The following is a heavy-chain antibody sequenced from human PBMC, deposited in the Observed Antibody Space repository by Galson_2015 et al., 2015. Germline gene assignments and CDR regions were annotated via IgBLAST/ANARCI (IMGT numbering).Heavy chain of an antibody. V-gene: IGHV4-31*03. CDR1: GASISSDGSY. Sequence: TLSLTCTVSGASISSDGSYWSWIRPQSGKGLDWIGYIYFSGNTFYNPSLKSRVSISLDTSRNQFSLRLNSVTPADTALYYCARGFGVVPLDYWGQGMLVTVSS. CDR3: ARGFGVVPLDY. D-gene: IGHD3-3*01. CDR2: IYFSGNT. J-gene: IGHJ4*02.